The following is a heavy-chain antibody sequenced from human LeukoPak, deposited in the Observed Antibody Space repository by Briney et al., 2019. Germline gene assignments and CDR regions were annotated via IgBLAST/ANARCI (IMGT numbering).Heavy chain of an antibody. Sequence: GGSLRLSYAASGSTFSTYSIHWVRQAPGKGLEWVSSISSSSSYIYYADSVKGRFTISRDNAKNSLYLQMNSLRAEDTAVYYCAISLTSGSYYRFDYWGQGTLVTVSS. CDR2: ISSSSSYI. D-gene: IGHD3-10*01. V-gene: IGHV3-21*01. CDR3: AISLTSGSYYRFDY. CDR1: GSTFSTYS. J-gene: IGHJ4*02.